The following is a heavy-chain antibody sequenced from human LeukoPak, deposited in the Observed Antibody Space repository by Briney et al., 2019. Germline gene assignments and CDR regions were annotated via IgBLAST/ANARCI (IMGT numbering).Heavy chain of an antibody. Sequence: PGGSLRLSCAASGFTFSSYSMHWVRQAPGKGLEWVTLISYDGTNKNYADSVKGRFTISRDNSKNTLYLQMNSLRAEDTAVYYCARGGYDILTGYPFDYWGQGTLVTVSS. CDR1: GFTFSSYS. D-gene: IGHD3-9*01. J-gene: IGHJ4*02. CDR2: ISYDGTNK. CDR3: ARGGYDILTGYPFDY. V-gene: IGHV3-30-3*01.